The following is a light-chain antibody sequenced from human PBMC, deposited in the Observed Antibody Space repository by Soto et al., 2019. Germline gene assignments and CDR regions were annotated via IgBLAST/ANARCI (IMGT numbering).Light chain of an antibody. V-gene: IGKV1-8*01. Sequence: AIRMTQSPSSFSASTGDRVTITCRASQGISSYLAWYQQKPGKAPKLLIYAASTLQSGVPSRFSGSGSGTYFTLTISCLQSEDFATYYCQQYYSYPPWTFGQVTKVEIK. CDR2: AAS. CDR1: QGISSY. J-gene: IGKJ1*01. CDR3: QQYYSYPPWT.